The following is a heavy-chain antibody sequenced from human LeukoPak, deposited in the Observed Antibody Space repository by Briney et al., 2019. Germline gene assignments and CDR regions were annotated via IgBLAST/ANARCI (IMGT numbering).Heavy chain of an antibody. V-gene: IGHV1-2*02. CDR3: AGSTVTTESGAFDI. D-gene: IGHD4-17*01. CDR1: GYTFTGYY. J-gene: IGHJ3*02. Sequence: ASVKVSCKAPGYTFTGYYMHWVRQAPGQGLEWMGWINPNSGGTNYAQKFQGRVTMTRDTSISTAYMELSRLRSGDTAVYYCAGSTVTTESGAFDIWGQGTMVTVSS. CDR2: INPNSGGT.